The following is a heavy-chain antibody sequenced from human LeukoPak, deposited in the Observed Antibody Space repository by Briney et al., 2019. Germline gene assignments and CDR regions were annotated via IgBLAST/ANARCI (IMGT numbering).Heavy chain of an antibody. CDR3: AKDLARNYDFWSGSWFDP. CDR1: GFNFSSYA. Sequence: GGSLRLSCAASGFNFSSYAMSWVGQAPGKGLEWVSAISGSGGSTYYADSVKGRFTISRVNSKNTLYLQMNSLRAEDTAVYYCAKDLARNYDFWSGSWFDPWGQGTLVTVSS. CDR2: ISGSGGST. D-gene: IGHD3-3*01. J-gene: IGHJ5*02. V-gene: IGHV3-23*01.